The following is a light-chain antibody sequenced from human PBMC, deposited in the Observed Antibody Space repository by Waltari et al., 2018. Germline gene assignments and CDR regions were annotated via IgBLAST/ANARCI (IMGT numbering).Light chain of an antibody. CDR3: QQRSNWPPLT. V-gene: IGKV3-11*01. CDR2: EAS. Sequence: EIVLTQSPATLSLSPGERATLSCRASQSVSNFLAWYQQKPGQAPRLLIYEASKRATGIPARFSGSGSGTDFTLTISSLKPEDFAVYYCQQRSNWPPLTFGGGTKVEIK. J-gene: IGKJ4*01. CDR1: QSVSNF.